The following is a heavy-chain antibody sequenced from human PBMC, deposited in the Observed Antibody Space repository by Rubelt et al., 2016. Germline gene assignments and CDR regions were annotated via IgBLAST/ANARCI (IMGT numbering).Heavy chain of an antibody. CDR1: GFTFRSCA. V-gene: IGHV3-64*04. CDR2: IVDNGGTT. Sequence: ECGGGLVQPGGSLRLSCSASGFTFRSCAMHWVRQAPGKGLEYVSAIVDNGGTTYYADSVKGRFTISRDKAKNALYLQMNSLRAEDTAVYYCAKDRVGSWFSLDYWGQGTLVTVST. J-gene: IGHJ4*02. D-gene: IGHD6-13*01. CDR3: AKDRVGSWFSLDY.